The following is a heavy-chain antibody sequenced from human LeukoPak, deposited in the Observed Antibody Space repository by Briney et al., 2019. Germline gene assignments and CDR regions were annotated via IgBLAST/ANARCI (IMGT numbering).Heavy chain of an antibody. Sequence: SETLCLTCTASGVSISSYYWTWIRQPAGKGLDWIGRVSSSGTTNYNPSLKSRVTISVDTSKNQFSLNLTSVTAADTAVYYCARDANARAWDYWGQGTLVTVSS. J-gene: IGHJ4*02. CDR2: VSSSGTT. V-gene: IGHV4-4*07. D-gene: IGHD1-1*01. CDR1: GVSISSYY. CDR3: ARDANARAWDY.